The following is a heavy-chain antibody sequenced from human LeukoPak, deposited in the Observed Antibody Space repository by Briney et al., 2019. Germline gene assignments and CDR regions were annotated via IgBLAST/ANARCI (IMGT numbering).Heavy chain of an antibody. J-gene: IGHJ4*02. D-gene: IGHD1-26*01. Sequence: PSETLSLTCTVSGGSISSSSYYWGWIRQPPGKGLEWIGSIYYSGSTYYNPSLKSRVTISLNRPKTQFSLKLSSVTAADTAVYFCARNRWELRTPHFDYWGQGSLVTVSS. CDR3: ARNRWELRTPHFDY. V-gene: IGHV4-39*07. CDR1: GGSISSSSYY. CDR2: IYYSGST.